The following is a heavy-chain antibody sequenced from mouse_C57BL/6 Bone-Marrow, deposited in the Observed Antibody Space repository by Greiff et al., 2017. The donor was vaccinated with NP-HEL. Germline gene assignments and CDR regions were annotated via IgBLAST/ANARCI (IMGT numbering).Heavy chain of an antibody. D-gene: IGHD1-1*01. CDR1: GYAFTNYL. Sequence: VQLQQSGAELVRPGTSVKVSCKASGYAFTNYLIEWVKQRPGQGLEWIGVINPGSGGTNYHEKLKGKATLTADKSYSTAYIQVSSLTSEDSAVFFCSRDLLLRYPAWFAYWGQGTLVTVSA. CDR3: SRDLLLRYPAWFAY. J-gene: IGHJ3*01. V-gene: IGHV1-54*01. CDR2: INPGSGGT.